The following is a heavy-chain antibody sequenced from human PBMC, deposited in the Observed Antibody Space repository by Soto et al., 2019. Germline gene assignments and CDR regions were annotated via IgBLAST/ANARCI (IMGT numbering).Heavy chain of an antibody. D-gene: IGHD3-16*01. CDR1: GSTLSSFD. V-gene: IGHV3-48*02. CDR3: SRDGADYVYDLDV. Sequence: EVQLEESGGGLVQPGESLRLSCAPSGSTLSSFDMNWVRQPQGRGLEWVAYFHSRGTSILYADSVKGRFTISRDNAKNSLYLRMNSLTDEDTAVYDCSRDGADYVYDLDVWGQGTTVTVSS. CDR2: FHSRGTSI. J-gene: IGHJ6*02.